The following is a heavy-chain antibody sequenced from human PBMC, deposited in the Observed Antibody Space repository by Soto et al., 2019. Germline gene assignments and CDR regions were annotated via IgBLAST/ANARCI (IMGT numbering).Heavy chain of an antibody. CDR1: GFTVSSSY. CDR3: ARKLYRSSSYPLGY. Sequence: GGSLRLSCAASGFTVSSSYMSWVRQAPGKGLEWVSVIYSGGSIYYADSVKGRFTISRDNSKNTLYLQMNSLRAEDTAVYYCARKLYRSSSYPLGYWGQGTLVTVSS. D-gene: IGHD6-13*01. CDR2: IYSGGSI. J-gene: IGHJ4*02. V-gene: IGHV3-66*01.